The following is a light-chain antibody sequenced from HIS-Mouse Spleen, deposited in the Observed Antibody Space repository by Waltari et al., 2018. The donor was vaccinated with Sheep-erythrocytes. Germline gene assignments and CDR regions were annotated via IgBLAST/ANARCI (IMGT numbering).Light chain of an antibody. CDR2: EDS. J-gene: IGLJ1*01. V-gene: IGLV3-10*01. Sequence: SYELTQPPSVSVSPGQTARITCSGDALPKKYAYWYQQKSGQAPFLVIYEDSKRPSGIPERFSGSSSGTMATLTISGAQVEDEADYYCYSTDSSGNHRVFGTGTKVTVL. CDR3: YSTDSSGNHRV. CDR1: ALPKKY.